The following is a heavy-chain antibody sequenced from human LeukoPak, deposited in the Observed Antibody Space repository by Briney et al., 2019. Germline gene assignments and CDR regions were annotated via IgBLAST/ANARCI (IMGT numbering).Heavy chain of an antibody. CDR1: GYTFTSYG. V-gene: IGHV1-69*04. J-gene: IGHJ3*02. Sequence: ASVKVSCKASGYTFTSYGISWVRQAPGQGLEWMGRIIPILGIANYAQKFQGRVTITADKSTSTAYMELSSLRSEDTAVYYCARDKQYDSKGMEDAFDIWGQGTMVTVSS. CDR3: ARDKQYDSKGMEDAFDI. CDR2: IIPILGIA. D-gene: IGHD3-22*01.